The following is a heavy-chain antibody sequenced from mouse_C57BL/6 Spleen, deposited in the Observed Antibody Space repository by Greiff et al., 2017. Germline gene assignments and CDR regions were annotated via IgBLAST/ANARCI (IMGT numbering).Heavy chain of an antibody. V-gene: IGHV1-7*01. Sequence: VQLQQSGAELAKPGASVKLSCKASGYTFTSYWMHWVKQRPGQGLEWIGYINPSSGYTKYNQPFTDKATLTADKSSSTAYMQLRSLTYEDSAVYDCARFYGYDGYFDVWGTGTTVTVSS. CDR1: GYTFTSYW. D-gene: IGHD2-2*01. CDR2: INPSSGYT. J-gene: IGHJ1*03. CDR3: ARFYGYDGYFDV.